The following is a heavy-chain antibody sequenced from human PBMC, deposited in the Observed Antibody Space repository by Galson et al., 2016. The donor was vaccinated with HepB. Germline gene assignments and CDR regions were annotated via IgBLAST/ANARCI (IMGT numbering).Heavy chain of an antibody. Sequence: SLRLSCAASGFTYSSYAMNWVRQAPGKGLAWVSSISGSGGNIYFADSVKGRFTISRDNSKNRLYLQMSSLRAEDTAVYYCAKALNWDYKLDAFDIWGPGTMVTVSS. D-gene: IGHD4-11*01. CDR2: ISGSGGNI. CDR1: GFTYSSYA. CDR3: AKALNWDYKLDAFDI. J-gene: IGHJ3*02. V-gene: IGHV3-23*01.